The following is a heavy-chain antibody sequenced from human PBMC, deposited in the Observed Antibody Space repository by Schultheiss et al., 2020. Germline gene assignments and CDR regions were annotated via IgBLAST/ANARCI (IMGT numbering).Heavy chain of an antibody. Sequence: SETLSLTCTVSGGSISSYYWSWIRQAPGKVLEWIAYIFDSGNTNYNPSLKTRVSISVDTSKNQFSLKLSSVTAADTAVYYCARDSSHDFWSGYPVRYFDYWGQGTLVTVSS. D-gene: IGHD3-3*01. CDR3: ARDSSHDFWSGYPVRYFDY. CDR2: IFDSGNT. CDR1: GGSISSYY. J-gene: IGHJ4*02. V-gene: IGHV4-59*12.